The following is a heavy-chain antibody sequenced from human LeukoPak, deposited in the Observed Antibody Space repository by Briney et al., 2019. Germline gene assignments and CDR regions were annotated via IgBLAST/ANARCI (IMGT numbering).Heavy chain of an antibody. CDR2: ISYDGSNK. D-gene: IGHD2-21*01. V-gene: IGHV3-30*03. CDR1: GFTFSSYG. CDR3: AGPSPSGVVLWNY. Sequence: GGSLRLSCAASGFTFSSYGMHWVRQAPGKGLEWVAVISYDGSNKYYADSVKGRFTISRDNSKNTLYLQMNSLRAEDTAVYYCAGPSPSGVVLWNYWGQGTLVTVSS. J-gene: IGHJ4*02.